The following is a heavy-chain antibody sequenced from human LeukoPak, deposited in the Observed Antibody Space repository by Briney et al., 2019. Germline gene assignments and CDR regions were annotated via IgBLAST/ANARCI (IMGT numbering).Heavy chain of an antibody. CDR1: GFTFNYYY. CDR3: AKDVSVDIVAVPAAVWGIFHSFDP. Sequence: GGSLRLSCAASGFTFNYYYMSWIRQASGKGLEWVSYISSSEIMVDYADSVKGRFTISRDNAKNSVYLQMTSLRVEDTAVYYCAKDVSVDIVAVPAAVWGIFHSFDPWGQGALVTVSS. D-gene: IGHD2-2*01. V-gene: IGHV3-11*01. J-gene: IGHJ5*02. CDR2: ISSSEIMV.